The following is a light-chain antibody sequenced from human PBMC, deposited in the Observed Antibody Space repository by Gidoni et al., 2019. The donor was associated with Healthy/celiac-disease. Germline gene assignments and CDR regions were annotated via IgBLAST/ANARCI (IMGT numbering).Light chain of an antibody. Sequence: EMVLTQSPATLSLSPGERATLSCRASQSISSYLAWYQQKPGQAPRLLLYDASNRATGIPARSSGSASATDFPPPISSLEPEDFAVYYCQPRSNSPPSMYSFGPGTKLEIQ. CDR3: QPRSNSPPSMYS. J-gene: IGKJ2*03. V-gene: IGKV3-11*01. CDR1: QSISSY. CDR2: DAS.